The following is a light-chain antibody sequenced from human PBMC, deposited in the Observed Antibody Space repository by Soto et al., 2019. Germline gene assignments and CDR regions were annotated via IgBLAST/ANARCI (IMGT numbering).Light chain of an antibody. CDR2: GAS. Sequence: EIVMTQAPATLSVSPGERATLSCRAGQSVSSNLAWYQQKPVQAPRLLIYGASTRATGIPARFSGSGSGTEFTLTISSLQSEDFAVYYCQQYNNWPQTFGQGTKV. CDR1: QSVSSN. J-gene: IGKJ1*01. CDR3: QQYNNWPQT. V-gene: IGKV3-15*01.